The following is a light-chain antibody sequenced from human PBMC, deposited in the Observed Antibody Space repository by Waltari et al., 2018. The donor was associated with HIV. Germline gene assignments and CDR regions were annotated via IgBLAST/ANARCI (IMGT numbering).Light chain of an antibody. J-gene: IGLJ3*02. V-gene: IGLV8-61*01. CDR1: SGSVSNSYY. Sequence: QTVVTQEPSFSVSPGGTVTLTCGLSSGSVSNSYYPSWYQQTPGQAPRTLIYSTNPRSSGVPDRFSGSILGNKAALTITGAQADDESDYYCVLYMGSGIWVFGGGTKLTVL. CDR3: VLYMGSGIWV. CDR2: STN.